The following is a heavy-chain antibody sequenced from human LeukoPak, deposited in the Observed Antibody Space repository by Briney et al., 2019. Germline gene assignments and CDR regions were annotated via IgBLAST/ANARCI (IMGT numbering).Heavy chain of an antibody. CDR3: ARGDCSSTSCSFDP. CDR2: IYYSGST. Sequence: SETLSLTGTVSGGSISSYYWSWIRQPPGKGLEWIGYIYYSGSTNYNPSLKSRVTISVDTSKNQFSLKLSSVTAADTAVYYCARGDCSSTSCSFDPWGQGTLVTFSS. V-gene: IGHV4-59*01. D-gene: IGHD2-2*01. J-gene: IGHJ5*02. CDR1: GGSISSYY.